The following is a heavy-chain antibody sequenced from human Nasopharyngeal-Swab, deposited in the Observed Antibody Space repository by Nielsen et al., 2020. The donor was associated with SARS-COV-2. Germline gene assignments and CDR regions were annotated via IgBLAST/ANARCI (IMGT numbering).Heavy chain of an antibody. D-gene: IGHD6-13*01. CDR3: ARGGAAGTVEVYFHH. CDR1: SGSVSSGSYY. J-gene: IGHJ1*01. CDR2: IYYSGST. Sequence: SETLSLTCTVSSGSVSSGSYYWSWIRQPPGKGLEWIGYIYYSGSTNYNPSLKSRVTISLDTSKNQFSLKLSSVTAADTAVYYCARGGAAGTVEVYFHHWGQGTLITVSS. V-gene: IGHV4-61*01.